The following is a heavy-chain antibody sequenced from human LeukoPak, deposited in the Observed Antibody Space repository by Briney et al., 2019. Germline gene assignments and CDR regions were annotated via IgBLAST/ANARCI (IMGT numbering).Heavy chain of an antibody. J-gene: IGHJ4*02. V-gene: IGHV3-23*01. CDR1: GFTFSSYA. Sequence: GGSLRLSCAASGFTFSSYAMSWVRQAPGKGLEWVSAISGSGGSTYYADSVKGRFTISREYSKNTLYLQMNSLRPEDTAVYYCARGGRAIPATTEGNTRVANFFDYWGQGTLVTVSS. D-gene: IGHD2-2*01. CDR2: ISGSGGST. CDR3: ARGGRAIPATTEGNTRVANFFDY.